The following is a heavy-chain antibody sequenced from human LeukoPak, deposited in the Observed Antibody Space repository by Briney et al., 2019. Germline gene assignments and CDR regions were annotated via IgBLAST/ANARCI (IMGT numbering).Heavy chain of an antibody. Sequence: ASVKVSCKASGYTFTSYGISWVRQAPGQGLEWMGWISAYNGNTSYAQKLQGRVTMTTDTSTSTAYMELRSLRSDDTAVYYCARDLGWVVVVAATYYYYYMDVWGKGTTVTVSS. V-gene: IGHV1-18*01. CDR2: ISAYNGNT. D-gene: IGHD2-15*01. J-gene: IGHJ6*03. CDR1: GYTFTSYG. CDR3: ARDLGWVVVVAATYYYYYMDV.